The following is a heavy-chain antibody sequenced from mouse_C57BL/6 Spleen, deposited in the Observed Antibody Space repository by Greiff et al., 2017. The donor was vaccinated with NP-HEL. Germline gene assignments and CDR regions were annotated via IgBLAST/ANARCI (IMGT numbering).Heavy chain of an antibody. J-gene: IGHJ4*01. Sequence: DVQLQESGGDLVKPGGSLKLSCAASGFTFSSYGMSWVRQTPDKRLEWVATISSGGSYTYYPDSVKGRFTISRDNAKNTLYLQMSSLKSEDTAMYYCARHHERGAMDYWGQGTSVTVSS. CDR3: ARHHERGAMDY. CDR2: ISSGGSYT. CDR1: GFTFSSYG. V-gene: IGHV5-6*01.